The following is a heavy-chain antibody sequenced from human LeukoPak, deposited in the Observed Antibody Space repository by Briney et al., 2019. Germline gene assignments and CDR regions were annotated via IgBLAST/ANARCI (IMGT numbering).Heavy chain of an antibody. D-gene: IGHD6-19*01. Sequence: ASVKVSCKASGYTFTGYYMHWVRQAPGQGLEWMGWINPNSGGTNYAQKFQGGLTMTRNTSISTAYMELSRLRSDDTAVYYCARDIVGGTVAGTFDWGQGTLVTVSS. V-gene: IGHV1-2*02. J-gene: IGHJ4*02. CDR1: GYTFTGYY. CDR2: INPNSGGT. CDR3: ARDIVGGTVAGTFD.